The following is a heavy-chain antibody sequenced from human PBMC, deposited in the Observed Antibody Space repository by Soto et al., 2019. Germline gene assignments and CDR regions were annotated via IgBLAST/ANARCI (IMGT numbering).Heavy chain of an antibody. Sequence: ASVKVSCKASGYTFTSYYMHWVRQAPGQGLEWMGIINPSGGSTSYAQKFQGRVTMTRDTSTSTVYMELSSLRSEDTAVYYCASTVLPMVRGNYYMDVWGKGTTVTVSS. V-gene: IGHV1-46*03. J-gene: IGHJ6*03. CDR2: INPSGGST. CDR1: GYTFTSYY. CDR3: ASTVLPMVRGNYYMDV. D-gene: IGHD3-10*01.